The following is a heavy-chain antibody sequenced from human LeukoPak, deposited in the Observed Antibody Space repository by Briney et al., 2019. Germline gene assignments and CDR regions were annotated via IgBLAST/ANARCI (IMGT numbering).Heavy chain of an antibody. CDR3: ARSSTSRSYLNY. Sequence: ASVKVSCTASGYTFSSYGISWVRQAPGQGLEWMGWISAYNGNTNYPQKFQGRVTMTTDTSATTAYMELRSLRSDDTAVYYCARSSTSRSYLNYWGQGTLVTVSS. D-gene: IGHD1-1*01. J-gene: IGHJ4*02. CDR2: ISAYNGNT. CDR1: GYTFSSYG. V-gene: IGHV1-18*01.